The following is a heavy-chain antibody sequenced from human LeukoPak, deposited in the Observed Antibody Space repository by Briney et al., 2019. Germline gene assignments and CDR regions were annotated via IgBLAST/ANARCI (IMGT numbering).Heavy chain of an antibody. V-gene: IGHV3-43*02. Sequence: GGSLRPSCAASGFTFDDYAMHWVRQAPGKGLEWVSLISGDGDSTSYADSVKGRFTISRDNSKNSLYLQMNTLRTEDTALYYCAKDSVGSGWRYFDYWGQGTLVTVSS. J-gene: IGHJ4*02. D-gene: IGHD6-19*01. CDR3: AKDSVGSGWRYFDY. CDR1: GFTFDDYA. CDR2: ISGDGDST.